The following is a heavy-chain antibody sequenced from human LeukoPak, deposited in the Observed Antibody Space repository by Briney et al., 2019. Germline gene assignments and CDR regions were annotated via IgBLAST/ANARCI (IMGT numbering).Heavy chain of an antibody. CDR3: ARIHTYYYDSSGYPLDY. CDR2: INPNSGGT. D-gene: IGHD3-22*01. Sequence: ASVKVSCKASGYTFTGYYMHWVRQAPGQGLEWMGWINPNSGGTNYAQKFQGRVTMTRDTSISTAYMELGRLRSDDTAVYYCARIHTYYYDSSGYPLDYWGQGTLVTVSS. CDR1: GYTFTGYY. V-gene: IGHV1-2*02. J-gene: IGHJ4*02.